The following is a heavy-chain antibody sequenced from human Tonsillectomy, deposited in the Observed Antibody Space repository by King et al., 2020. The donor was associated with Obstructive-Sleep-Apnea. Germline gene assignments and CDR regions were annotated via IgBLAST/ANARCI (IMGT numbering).Heavy chain of an antibody. J-gene: IGHJ5*02. CDR3: ARGTTWFDL. Sequence: VQLVESGGGPVKPGGSLRLSCFGSEFSLISYGMNWVRQAPGKGVEWVSAISRYSIYLFYGDSVEGRFTISRDNAKNSLYLQMNSLRVEDSAVYFCARGTTWFDLWGQGTLVTVSS. V-gene: IGHV3-21*01. D-gene: IGHD4-11*01. CDR2: ISRYSIYL. CDR1: EFSLISYG.